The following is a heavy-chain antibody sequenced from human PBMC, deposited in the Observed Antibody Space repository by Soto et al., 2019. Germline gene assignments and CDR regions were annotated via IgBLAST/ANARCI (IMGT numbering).Heavy chain of an antibody. CDR1: GGSISSGDYY. Sequence: QVQLQESGPGLVKPSQTLSLTCTVSGGSISSGDYYWSWIRQPPGKGLEWIGYIYYSGSTYSNPSLKTRVTISVDTSTNQFSLKLSSVTAADTAVYYCARGSSGYYPNWFDPWGQGTLVTVSS. V-gene: IGHV4-30-4*01. CDR3: ARGSSGYYPNWFDP. D-gene: IGHD3-22*01. CDR2: IYYSGST. J-gene: IGHJ5*02.